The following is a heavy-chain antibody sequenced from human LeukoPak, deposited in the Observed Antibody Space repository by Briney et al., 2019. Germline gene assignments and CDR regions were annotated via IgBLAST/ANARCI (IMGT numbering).Heavy chain of an antibody. CDR3: ARENEN. J-gene: IGHJ4*02. CDR1: GFTFSSYA. Sequence: GGSLRLSCAASGFTFSSYAMSWVRQAPGKGLEWVSIIYSGGSTYYADSVKGRFSISRDNSKNTVYLQMHNLRAEDTAVYYCARENENWGQGTLVTVSS. CDR2: IYSGGST. V-gene: IGHV3-23*03.